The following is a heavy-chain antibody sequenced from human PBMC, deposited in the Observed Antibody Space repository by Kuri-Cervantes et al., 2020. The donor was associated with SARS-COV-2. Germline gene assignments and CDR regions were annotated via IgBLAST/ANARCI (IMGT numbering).Heavy chain of an antibody. D-gene: IGHD3-10*01. CDR2: ISSSGSTI. J-gene: IGHJ4*02. Sequence: GESLKISCVASGFNFSSYEMNWVRQAPGRGLEWVSYISSSGSTIYYADSVKGRFTISRDNAKNSLYLQMNSLRAEDTAVYYCARDVLLWFREYKGKFDYWGQGTLVTVSS. CDR1: GFNFSSYE. CDR3: ARDVLLWFREYKGKFDY. V-gene: IGHV3-48*03.